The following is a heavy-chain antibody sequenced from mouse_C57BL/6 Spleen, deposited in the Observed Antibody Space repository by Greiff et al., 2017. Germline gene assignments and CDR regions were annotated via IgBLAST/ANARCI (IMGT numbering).Heavy chain of an antibody. CDR1: GFTFSDYG. CDR3: ARTYDGYYYYAMDY. Sequence: EVHLVESGGGLVKPGGSLKLSCAASGFTFSDYGMHWVRQAPEKGLEWVAYISSGSSTIYYADTVKGRFTISRDNAKNTLFLQMTSLRSEDTAMYYCARTYDGYYYYAMDYWGQGTSVTVSS. V-gene: IGHV5-17*01. J-gene: IGHJ4*01. CDR2: ISSGSSTI. D-gene: IGHD2-3*01.